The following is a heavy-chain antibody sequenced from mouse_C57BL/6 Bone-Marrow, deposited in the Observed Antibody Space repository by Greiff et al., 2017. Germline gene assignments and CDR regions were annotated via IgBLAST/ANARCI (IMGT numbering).Heavy chain of an antibody. J-gene: IGHJ1*03. V-gene: IGHV5-6*01. CDR3: ARIYSGYFDV. Sequence: EVQLQESGGDLVKPGGSLKLSCAASGFTFSSYGMSWVRQTPDKRLAWVATISSGGSYTYYPDSVKGRFTISRDNAKNTLYLQMSSLKSEDTAMYYCARIYSGYFDVWGTGTTVTVSS. D-gene: IGHD1-1*01. CDR1: GFTFSSYG. CDR2: ISSGGSYT.